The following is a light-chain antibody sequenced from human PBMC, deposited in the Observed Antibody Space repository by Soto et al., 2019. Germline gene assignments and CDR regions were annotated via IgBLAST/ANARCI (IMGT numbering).Light chain of an antibody. CDR2: DVS. CDR1: SSDVGNYNY. J-gene: IGLJ2*01. Sequence: QSVLSQPRSVSGSPGQSGTISCTGTSSDVGNYNYVSWYQQHPGKAPKLMIYDVSKRPSGVPDRFSGSKSCNTASLTISGLQAEDEADYYCCSYAGSYTLVFGGGTKLTVL. V-gene: IGLV2-11*01. CDR3: CSYAGSYTLV.